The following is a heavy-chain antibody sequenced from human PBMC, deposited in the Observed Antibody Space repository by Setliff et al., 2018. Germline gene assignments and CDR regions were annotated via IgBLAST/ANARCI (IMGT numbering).Heavy chain of an antibody. CDR2: IREDGSQR. CDR1: GFTFSIYA. J-gene: IGHJ4*02. D-gene: IGHD2-21*01. V-gene: IGHV3-7*01. Sequence: PGGSLSLSCAASGFTFSIYAMAWVRQAPGKGLEWVANIREDGSQRNYVDAVRGRFTVSRDNARNLLYLQMNSLRVDATAVYYCSSYLVSWGQGALVTVSS. CDR3: SSYLVS.